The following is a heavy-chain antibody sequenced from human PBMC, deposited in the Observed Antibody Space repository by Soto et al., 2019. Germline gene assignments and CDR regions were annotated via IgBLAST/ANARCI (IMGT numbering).Heavy chain of an antibody. V-gene: IGHV1-18*01. Sequence: QVQLVQSAAAVKKPGASVQVTCKASGYTFIRYGITWVRQAPGQGLEWVGWISPYNDYTEYAQKLHGRVTMTTDTSSRTVTMALRGLRSDDTAVYYCARGGYYDNFWKKLNSSGLDVWGQGTTVTVS. CDR2: ISPYNDYT. CDR3: ARGGYYDNFWKKLNSSGLDV. J-gene: IGHJ6*02. CDR1: GYTFIRYG. D-gene: IGHD3-16*01.